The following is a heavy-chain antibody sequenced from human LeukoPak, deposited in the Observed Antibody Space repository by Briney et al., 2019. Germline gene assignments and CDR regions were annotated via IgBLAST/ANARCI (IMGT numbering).Heavy chain of an antibody. CDR3: ASQRNDYYDSSDHDY. J-gene: IGHJ4*02. CDR2: IYYSGST. CDR1: GDSTSNINYY. V-gene: IGHV4-39*01. Sequence: SSETLSLTCTVSGDSTSNINYYWGWIRQPPGKGLEWIGSIYYSGSTYYNPSLKSRVTISVDTSKNQFSLKLSSVTAADTAVYYCASQRNDYYDSSDHDYWGQGTLVTVSS. D-gene: IGHD3-22*01.